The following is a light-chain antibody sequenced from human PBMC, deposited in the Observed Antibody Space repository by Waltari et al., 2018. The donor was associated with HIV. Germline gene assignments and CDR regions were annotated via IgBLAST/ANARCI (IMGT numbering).Light chain of an antibody. CDR1: QRLLYSSNNKNY. CDR3: LQFYSSLYT. CDR2: WAS. Sequence: DIVMTQSPESLTVSLGERATIDCKSSQRLLYSSNNKNYLAWYQQKGGQSPKLLINWASTRESGVPDRFSGSGSGTNFTLTISSLQAEDVAVYYCLQFYSSLYTFGQGTNLEIK. V-gene: IGKV4-1*01. J-gene: IGKJ2*01.